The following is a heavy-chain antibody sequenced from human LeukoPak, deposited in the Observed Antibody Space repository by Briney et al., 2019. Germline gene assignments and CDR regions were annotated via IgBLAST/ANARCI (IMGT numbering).Heavy chain of an antibody. D-gene: IGHD3-3*01. CDR2: INHSGST. Sequence: SETLSLTCAVYGGSFSGYYWSWIRQPPGKGLEGIGEINHSGSTNYNPSLKSRVTISVDTSKNQFSLKLSSVTAADTAVYYCARGAAYYDFWSGYYYWFDPWGQGTLVTVSS. CDR1: GGSFSGYY. CDR3: ARGAAYYDFWSGYYYWFDP. V-gene: IGHV4-34*01. J-gene: IGHJ5*02.